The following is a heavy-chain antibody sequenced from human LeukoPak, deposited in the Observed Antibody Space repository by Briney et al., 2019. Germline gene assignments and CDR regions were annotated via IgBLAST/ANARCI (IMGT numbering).Heavy chain of an antibody. D-gene: IGHD6-6*01. CDR3: ARAGVYSSSSNYFDY. CDR2: IIPIFGTA. V-gene: IGHV1-69*05. Sequence: SVTVSCKASGGTFSSYAISWVRQAPGQGLEWMGGIIPIFGTANYAQKFQGRVTITTDESTSTAYMELSSLRSEDTAVYYCARAGVYSSSSNYFDYWGQGTLVAVSS. J-gene: IGHJ4*02. CDR1: GGTFSSYA.